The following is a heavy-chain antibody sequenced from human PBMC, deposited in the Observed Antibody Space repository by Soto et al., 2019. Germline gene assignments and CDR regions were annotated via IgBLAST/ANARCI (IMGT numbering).Heavy chain of an antibody. CDR2: ISYDGSNK. CDR1: GFTFSSYG. CDR3: AKDLSGIDPYSGYDRNYYYYYGMDV. J-gene: IGHJ6*02. D-gene: IGHD5-12*01. Sequence: QVQLVESGGGVVQPGRSLRLSCAASGFTFSSYGMHWVRQAPGKGLEWVAVISYDGSNKYYADSVKGRFTISRDNSKNTLYLLMNSLRAEDTAVYYCAKDLSGIDPYSGYDRNYYYYYGMDVWGQGTTVTVSS. V-gene: IGHV3-30*18.